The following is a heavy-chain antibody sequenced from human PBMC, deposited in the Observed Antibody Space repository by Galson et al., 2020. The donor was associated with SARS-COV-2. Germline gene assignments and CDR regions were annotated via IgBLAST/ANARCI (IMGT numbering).Heavy chain of an antibody. Sequence: SETLSLTCTVSSASISSTSYYWGWIRQPPGKGLEWNGSVYYSGSTYYNPSLKSRVAVSVDTSKSQISLKVRSVTAADTAVYFCARSRLAPDFDYWGQGTLVTVSS. CDR2: VYYSGST. V-gene: IGHV4-39*07. CDR3: ARSRLAPDFDY. D-gene: IGHD5-12*01. CDR1: SASISSTSYY. J-gene: IGHJ4*02.